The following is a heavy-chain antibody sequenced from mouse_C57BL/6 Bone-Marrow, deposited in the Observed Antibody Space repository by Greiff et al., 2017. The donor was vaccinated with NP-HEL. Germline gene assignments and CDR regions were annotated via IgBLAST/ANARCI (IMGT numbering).Heavy chain of an antibody. V-gene: IGHV7-1*01. CDR2: SRNKANDYTT. Sequence: EVNVVESGGGLVQSGRSLRLSCATSGFTFSDFYMEWVRQAPGKGLEWIAASRNKANDYTTEYSASVKGRFIVSRDTSQSILDLQMNALRAEDTAIYYCARDNWDWYFDVWGTGTTVTVSS. J-gene: IGHJ1*03. D-gene: IGHD4-1*01. CDR1: GFTFSDFY. CDR3: ARDNWDWYFDV.